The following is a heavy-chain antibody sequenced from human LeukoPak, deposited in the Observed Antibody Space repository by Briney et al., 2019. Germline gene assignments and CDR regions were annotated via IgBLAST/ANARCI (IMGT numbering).Heavy chain of an antibody. CDR3: ARLSFHTGGPGP. J-gene: IGHJ5*02. D-gene: IGHD2-8*02. Sequence: SETLSLTCTVSGDSINSLDLWSWVRQPPGKGLEWIGEMYLSGTTHSNPSVKSRVTISVDKSKNQFFLNLSSVTAADTAVYYCARLSFHTGGPGPWGQGTLVTVSS. CDR2: MYLSGTT. V-gene: IGHV4-4*02. CDR1: GDSINSLDL.